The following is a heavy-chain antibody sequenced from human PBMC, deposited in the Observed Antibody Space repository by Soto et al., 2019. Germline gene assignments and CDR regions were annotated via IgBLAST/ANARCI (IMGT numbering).Heavy chain of an antibody. CDR2: IIPIFGTA. CDR1: GGTFSSYA. J-gene: IGHJ5*02. D-gene: IGHD3-10*01. CDR3: ARDGLLWFGELPYNWFDP. Sequence: SVKVSCKASGGTFSSYAISWVRQAPGQGIEWMGGIIPIFGTANYAQKFQGRVTITADESTSTAYMELSSLRSEETAVYYCARDGLLWFGELPYNWFDPWGQGTLVTVSS. V-gene: IGHV1-69*13.